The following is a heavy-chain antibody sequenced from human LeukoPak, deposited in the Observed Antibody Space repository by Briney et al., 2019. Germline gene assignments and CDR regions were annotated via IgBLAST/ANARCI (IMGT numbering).Heavy chain of an antibody. Sequence: GGSLRLSCAASGFTFSSYEMNWVRQAPGKGLEWVSYISSSGSTIYYADSVKGRFTISRDNAKTSLYLQMNSLRAEDTAVYYCAKGRNFYYDSSGYSNWGQGTLVIVSS. J-gene: IGHJ4*02. CDR1: GFTFSSYE. D-gene: IGHD3-22*01. V-gene: IGHV3-48*03. CDR2: ISSSGSTI. CDR3: AKGRNFYYDSSGYSN.